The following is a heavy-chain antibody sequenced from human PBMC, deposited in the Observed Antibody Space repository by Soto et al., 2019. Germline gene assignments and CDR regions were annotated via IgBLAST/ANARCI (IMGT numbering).Heavy chain of an antibody. D-gene: IGHD3-3*01. V-gene: IGHV3-73*01. CDR1: GFTFSGSA. J-gene: IGHJ6*03. Sequence: EVQLVESGGSLVQPGGSLKLSCAASGFTFSGSAMHWVRQASGKGLEWVGRIRSKPNNYATAYGASVKGSFTISRDDSKNTAYLQMNSLNTEDTAVYYCSRQASDFWSGKPQYYMDVWGKGTTVTVSS. CDR2: IRSKPNNYAT. CDR3: SRQASDFWSGKPQYYMDV.